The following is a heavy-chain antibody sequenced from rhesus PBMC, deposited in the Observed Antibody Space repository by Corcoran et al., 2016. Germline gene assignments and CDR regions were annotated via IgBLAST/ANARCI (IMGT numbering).Heavy chain of an antibody. CDR2: IDGNTANT. D-gene: IGHD2-21*01. CDR1: GGSIGDYY. V-gene: IGHV4-73*01. CDR3: AKEEDCTGSVCYHY. Sequence: QVNLQQWGEGLVKPSETLSLTCAVYGGSIGDYYWRWIRQPHGKGLEWIGNIDGNTANTKYNPSLENRVTISKDTSKNQFSLKLTSVTAADTAVYYCAKEEDCTGSVCYHYWGQGVLVTVSS. J-gene: IGHJ4*01.